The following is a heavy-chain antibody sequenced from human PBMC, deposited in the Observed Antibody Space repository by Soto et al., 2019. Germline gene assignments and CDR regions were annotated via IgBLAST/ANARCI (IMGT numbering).Heavy chain of an antibody. CDR3: ARGRDSSLSGARYYYGMDV. Sequence: SETLSLTCAVYGGSFSGYYWSWIRQPPGKGLEWIGEINHSGSTNYNPSLKSRVTISVDTSKNQFSLKLSSVTAADTAVYYCARGRDSSLSGARYYYGMDVCAQGTTVTGS. D-gene: IGHD6-6*01. CDR2: INHSGST. CDR1: GGSFSGYY. V-gene: IGHV4-34*01. J-gene: IGHJ6*02.